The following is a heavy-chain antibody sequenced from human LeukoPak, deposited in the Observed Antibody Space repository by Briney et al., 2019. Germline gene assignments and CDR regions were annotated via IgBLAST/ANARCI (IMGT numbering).Heavy chain of an antibody. Sequence: SQXXSLTCTVSGGSISSGDYYWSWIRQPPGKGLEWIGYIYYSGSTYYNPSLKSRVTISVDTSKNQFSLKLSSVTAADTAVYYCARATLEMDTTLFDYWGQGTLVTVSS. CDR1: GGSISSGDYY. D-gene: IGHD5-24*01. CDR2: IYYSGST. J-gene: IGHJ4*02. V-gene: IGHV4-30-4*08. CDR3: ARATLEMDTTLFDY.